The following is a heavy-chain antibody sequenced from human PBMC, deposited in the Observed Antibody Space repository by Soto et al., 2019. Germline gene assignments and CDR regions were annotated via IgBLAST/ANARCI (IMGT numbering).Heavy chain of an antibody. CDR2: IYSGGST. Sequence: PGGSLRLCCAVSGFSVSSSHMNWVRQAPGKGLEWVSVIYSGGSTYYAVSVKGRFTISRDNSKSTLYLQMNSLRAEDTALYYCAKGRSYYYYYGVDVWGQGTTVTVSS. CDR3: AKGRSYYYYYGVDV. J-gene: IGHJ6*02. V-gene: IGHV3-53*01. CDR1: GFSVSSSH.